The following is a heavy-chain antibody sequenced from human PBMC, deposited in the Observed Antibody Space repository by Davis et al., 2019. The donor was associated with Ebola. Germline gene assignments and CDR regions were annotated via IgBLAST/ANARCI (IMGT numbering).Heavy chain of an antibody. Sequence: PGGSLRLSCAVYGGSFSGYYWSWIRQPPGKGLEWIGEINHSGSTNYNPSLKSRVTISVDTSKNQFSLKLSSVTAADTAVYYCAREDRSSSWSYWGQGTLVTVSS. D-gene: IGHD6-13*01. V-gene: IGHV4-34*01. J-gene: IGHJ4*02. CDR1: GGSFSGYY. CDR3: AREDRSSSWSY. CDR2: INHSGST.